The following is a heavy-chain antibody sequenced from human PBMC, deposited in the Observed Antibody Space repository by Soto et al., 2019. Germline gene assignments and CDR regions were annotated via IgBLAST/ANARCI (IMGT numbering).Heavy chain of an antibody. J-gene: IGHJ6*02. CDR2: INPNSGGT. Sequence: ASVKVSCKASGYTFTGYYMHWVRQAPGQGLEWMGWINPNSGGTNYAQKFQGRVTMTRDTSISTAYMELSRLRSDDTAVYYCVRDWRGYCSGGSCPKDYYYGMDVWGQGTTVTVS. D-gene: IGHD2-15*01. CDR1: GYTFTGYY. V-gene: IGHV1-2*02. CDR3: VRDWRGYCSGGSCPKDYYYGMDV.